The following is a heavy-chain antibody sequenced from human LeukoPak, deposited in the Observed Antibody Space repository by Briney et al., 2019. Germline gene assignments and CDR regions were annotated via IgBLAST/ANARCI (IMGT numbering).Heavy chain of an antibody. CDR3: ASRASYCGGDCLTH. V-gene: IGHV7-4-1*01. CDR1: GYTFTSYA. CDR2: INTNTGNL. Sequence: RASVKVSCKASGYTFTSYAMNWVRQAPGQGLEWMGWINTNTGNLTYAQGFTGRFVFSLDTSVSTAYPQICSLKAEDTAVYYCASRASYCGGDCLTHWGQGTLVTVSS. J-gene: IGHJ1*01. D-gene: IGHD2-21*02.